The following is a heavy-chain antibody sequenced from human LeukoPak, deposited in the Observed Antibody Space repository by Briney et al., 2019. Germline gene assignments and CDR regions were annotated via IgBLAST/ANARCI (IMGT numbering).Heavy chain of an antibody. CDR1: GGTFSSYA. CDR2: IITIFGTA. CDR3: ARVGCSSTRCYPGGNWFDP. Sequence: ASVKVSCKACGGTFSSYAISWVRQAPGQGLEWMRGIITIFGTANYAQKFQGRVTITTDESTSTAYMELSSLRSEDTAVYYCARVGCSSTRCYPGGNWFDPWGQGTLVTVSS. J-gene: IGHJ5*02. V-gene: IGHV1-69*05. D-gene: IGHD2-2*01.